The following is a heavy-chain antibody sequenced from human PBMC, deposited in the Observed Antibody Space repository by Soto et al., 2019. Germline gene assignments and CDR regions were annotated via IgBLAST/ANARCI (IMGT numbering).Heavy chain of an antibody. J-gene: IGHJ6*02. V-gene: IGHV4-59*05. CDR3: ACIFSGGYSYGFYYYGMEL. CDR2: IFYGGST. D-gene: IGHD5-18*01. Sequence: SHPLSLTCTLSDRSISSYYLRLMLENPVQSLEWIWSIFYGGSTYYNPSLESRVTISVDTSKNQFSLKLASVTAADTAVYYCACIFSGGYSYGFYYYGMELWGQGTTVTVSS. CDR1: DRSISSYY.